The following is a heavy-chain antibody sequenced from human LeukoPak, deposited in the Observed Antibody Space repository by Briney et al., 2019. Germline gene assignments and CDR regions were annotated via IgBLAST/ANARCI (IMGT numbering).Heavy chain of an antibody. CDR3: ARGRGYSGYEYDY. V-gene: IGHV4-34*01. CDR2: INHSGST. J-gene: IGHJ4*02. D-gene: IGHD5-12*01. CDR1: GGSFSGYY. Sequence: SETLSLTCAVYGGSFSGYYWSWIRQPPGKGLEWIGEINHSGSTNYNPSLKSRVTISVDTSKNQFSLKLRSVTAADTAVYYCARGRGYSGYEYDYWGQGTLVTVSS.